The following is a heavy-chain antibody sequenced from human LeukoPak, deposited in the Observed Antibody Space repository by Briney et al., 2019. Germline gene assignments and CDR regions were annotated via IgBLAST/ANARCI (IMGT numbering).Heavy chain of an antibody. D-gene: IGHD6-13*01. V-gene: IGHV7-4-1*02. CDR2: INTKTGNP. CDR1: GYTFTSYA. Sequence: ASVKVSCKASGYTFTSYAMNWVRQAPGQGLEWMGWINTKTGNPTYAQGFTGRFVFSLDTSVSTAYLQISSLKAEDTAVYYCARVLRGSYSSSWYYYYYMDVWGKGTTVTVSS. CDR3: ARVLRGSYSSSWYYYYYMDV. J-gene: IGHJ6*03.